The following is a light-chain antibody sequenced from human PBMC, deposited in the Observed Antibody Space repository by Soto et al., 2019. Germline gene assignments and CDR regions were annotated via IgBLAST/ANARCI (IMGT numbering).Light chain of an antibody. CDR1: QSISSY. CDR2: AAS. J-gene: IGKJ5*01. V-gene: IGKV1-39*01. CDR3: QQSYSTPRP. Sequence: MYHSPSSVSASVGDRVTITCRASQSISSYLNWYQQKPGKAPKLLIYAASSLQSGVPSRFSGSGSGTDFTLTISSLQPEDFAAYYCQQSYSTPRPFAQRTLLEVK.